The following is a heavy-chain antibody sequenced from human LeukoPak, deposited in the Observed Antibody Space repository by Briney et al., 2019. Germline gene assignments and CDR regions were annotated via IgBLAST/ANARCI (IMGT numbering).Heavy chain of an antibody. Sequence: ASVKVSCKASGYTFTSYGISWVRQAPGQGLEWMGWISAYNGNTNYAQKRQGRVTMTTDTSTSTAYMELRSLRSDDTAVYYCARGTGAYYDILTGYSQMAGLDYWGQGTLVTVSS. D-gene: IGHD3-9*01. J-gene: IGHJ4*02. CDR3: ARGTGAYYDILTGYSQMAGLDY. V-gene: IGHV1-18*01. CDR1: GYTFTSYG. CDR2: ISAYNGNT.